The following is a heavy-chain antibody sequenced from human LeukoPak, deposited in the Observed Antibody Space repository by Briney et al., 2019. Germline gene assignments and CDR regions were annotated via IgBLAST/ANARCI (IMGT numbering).Heavy chain of an antibody. V-gene: IGHV3-30*02. CDR1: GFGFSGYG. J-gene: IGHJ4*02. CDR2: IRHDGTE. D-gene: IGHD5-24*01. CDR3: GKGRERDYNCLDS. Sequence: GGSLRLSCAASGFGFSGYGMHWVRQAPGKGLEWVAFIRHDGTEYHTDSVKGRFTISRDSSKSTLFLQMNSLGAEDTAVYYCGKGRERDYNCLDSWGQGTLVTVSS.